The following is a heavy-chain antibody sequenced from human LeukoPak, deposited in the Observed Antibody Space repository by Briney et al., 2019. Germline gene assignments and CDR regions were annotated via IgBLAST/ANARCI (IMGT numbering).Heavy chain of an antibody. D-gene: IGHD2-2*01. CDR1: GGSVSSGSYY. CDR3: ARDLAVVAPAATLDY. Sequence: SETLSLTCTVSGGSVSSGSYYWSWIRQPPGKGLEWIGYIYYSGSTNYNPSLKSRVTISVDTSKNQFSLKLSSVTAADTAVYYCARDLAVVAPAATLDYWGQGTLVTVSS. J-gene: IGHJ4*02. CDR2: IYYSGST. V-gene: IGHV4-61*01.